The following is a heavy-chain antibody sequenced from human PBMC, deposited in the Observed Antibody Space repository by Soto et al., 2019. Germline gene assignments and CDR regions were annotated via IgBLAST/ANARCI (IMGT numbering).Heavy chain of an antibody. J-gene: IGHJ3*02. Sequence: QVLLQESGPGLVKPSETLSLTCTVSGASVSSNYWSWIRQPPGKGLEWLGYIYDDVGSTDDSNSLKSRVTISIETSKNQVSLRLSSVTAADPAVYYFARDPEGDCSGPKCYTERGTFDIGGQGTLVTVPS. CDR2: IYDDVGST. CDR3: ARDPEGDCSGPKCYTERGTFDI. CDR1: GASVSSNY. D-gene: IGHD2-2*02. V-gene: IGHV4-59*02.